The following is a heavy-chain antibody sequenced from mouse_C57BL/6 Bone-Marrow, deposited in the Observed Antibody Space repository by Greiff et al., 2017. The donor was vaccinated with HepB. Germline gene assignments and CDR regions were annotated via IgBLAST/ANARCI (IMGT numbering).Heavy chain of an antibody. CDR1: GYTFTSYW. CDR3: ARGGYDSYYAMDY. D-gene: IGHD2-4*01. J-gene: IGHJ4*01. V-gene: IGHV1-64*01. CDR2: IHPNSGST. Sequence: QVQLQQSGAELVKPGASVKLSCKASGYTFTSYWMHWVKQRPGQGLEWIGMIHPNSGSTNYNEKFKSKATLTVDKSSSTAYMQLSSLTSEDSAVYYCARGGYDSYYAMDYWGQGTSVTVSS.